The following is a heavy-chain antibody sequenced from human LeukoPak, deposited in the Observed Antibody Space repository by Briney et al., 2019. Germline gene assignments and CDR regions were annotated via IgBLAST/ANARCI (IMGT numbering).Heavy chain of an antibody. V-gene: IGHV3-23*01. CDR3: AKGEWIQFQLYYFDY. D-gene: IGHD5-18*01. CDR1: RFTFSSYA. Sequence: GGSLRLSCAASRFTFSSYAMSWVRQAPGKGLEWVSAISSSGGSTYYADSVKGRFTISRDNSKNTLYLQMNSLRAEDTAVYYCAKGEWIQFQLYYFDYWGQGTLVTVSS. CDR2: ISSSGGST. J-gene: IGHJ4*02.